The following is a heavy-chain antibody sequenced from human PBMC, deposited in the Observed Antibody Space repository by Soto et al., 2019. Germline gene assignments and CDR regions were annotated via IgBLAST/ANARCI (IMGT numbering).Heavy chain of an antibody. Sequence: EVQLVESGGGLVQPGGSLRLSCAASGFTFSSYDMHWVRQATGKGLEWVSAIGTAGDTYYPGSVKGRFTISRENAKNSLYLQMNSLRAGDTAVYYCARSRDPAAGRSDAFDIWGQGTMVTVSS. CDR3: ARSRDPAAGRSDAFDI. CDR1: GFTFSSYD. V-gene: IGHV3-13*01. D-gene: IGHD6-13*01. CDR2: IGTAGDT. J-gene: IGHJ3*02.